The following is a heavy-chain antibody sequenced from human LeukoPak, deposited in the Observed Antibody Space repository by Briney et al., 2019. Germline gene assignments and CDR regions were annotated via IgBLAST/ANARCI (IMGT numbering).Heavy chain of an antibody. CDR1: GFTFSNSY. CDR2: IYPSGNI. Sequence: GGSLRLSCAASGFTFSNSYMSWVRQAPGKGLEWVSLIYPSGNIYYADSVKGRFTISRDNSKSTLFLQMNSLRAEDTAIYYCARTFVSGDGYKVGYFDYWGQGTLVTVSS. D-gene: IGHD5-24*01. J-gene: IGHJ4*02. CDR3: ARTFVSGDGYKVGYFDY. V-gene: IGHV3-53*01.